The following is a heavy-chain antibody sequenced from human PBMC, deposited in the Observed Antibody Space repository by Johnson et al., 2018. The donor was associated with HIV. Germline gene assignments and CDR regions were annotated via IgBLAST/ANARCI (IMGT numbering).Heavy chain of an antibody. D-gene: IGHD2-21*01. CDR2: IYSGGNT. J-gene: IGHJ3*01. V-gene: IGHV3-66*02. Sequence: VQLVESGGRLVQPGGSLGLSCAVSGFTVSSNYMSWVRQAPGKGLEWVSIIYSGGNTYYADSVKGRFTISRDNSRNTLYLQMNSLRVEDTAVYYCARSIIAREAFDVWGQGTMVTVSS. CDR3: ARSIIAREAFDV. CDR1: GFTVSSNY.